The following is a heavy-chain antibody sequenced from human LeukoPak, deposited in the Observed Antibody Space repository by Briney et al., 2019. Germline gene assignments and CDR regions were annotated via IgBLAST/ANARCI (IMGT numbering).Heavy chain of an antibody. V-gene: IGHV1-2*02. CDR1: GYTFNDFY. Sequence: ASVKVSCKTSGYTFNDFYIHWVRQAPGQGPEWMAWMNANNGATDSAQKFQGRITMTRDTSISTAYMELSRLRSDDTAVYYCARSPHILTGENFDYWGQGTLVTVSS. CDR3: ARSPHILTGENFDY. CDR2: MNANNGAT. D-gene: IGHD3-9*01. J-gene: IGHJ4*02.